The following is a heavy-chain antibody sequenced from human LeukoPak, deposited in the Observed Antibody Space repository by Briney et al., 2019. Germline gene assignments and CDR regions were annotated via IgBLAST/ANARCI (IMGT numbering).Heavy chain of an antibody. CDR3: ARDRLSLGAFDI. D-gene: IGHD3-16*01. V-gene: IGHV4-39*07. CDR2: VYSRGSI. J-gene: IGHJ3*02. CDR1: GGSMNTISYY. Sequence: SETLSLTCTVSGGSMNTISYYWVWIRQAPEKGLEWIGSVYSRGSIYSNPSLRSRVTISLDTSKNQFSLNLSSVTVADTGVYYCARDRLSLGAFDIWGLGTTVIVSS.